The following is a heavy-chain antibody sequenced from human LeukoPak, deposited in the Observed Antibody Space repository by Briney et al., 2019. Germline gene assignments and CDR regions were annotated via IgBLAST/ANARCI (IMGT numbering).Heavy chain of an antibody. V-gene: IGHV4-4*02. CDR3: ARAEGGSSWYYFDY. CDR2: IYHSGST. CDR1: GGSISSSNW. J-gene: IGHJ4*02. D-gene: IGHD6-13*01. Sequence: SGTLSLTCAVSGGSISSSNWWSWVRQPPGKGLEWIWEIYHSGSTNYNPSLKSRVTISVDKSKNQFSLKLSSVTAADTAVYYCARAEGGSSWYYFDYWGQGTLVTVSS.